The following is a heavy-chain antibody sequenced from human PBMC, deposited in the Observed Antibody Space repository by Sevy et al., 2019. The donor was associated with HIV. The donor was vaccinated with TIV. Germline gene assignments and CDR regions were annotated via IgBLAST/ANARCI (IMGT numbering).Heavy chain of an antibody. CDR3: AREDNWNDLDY. CDR1: GGSISSGSYY. J-gene: IGHJ4*02. D-gene: IGHD1-1*01. CDR2: IYTSGST. V-gene: IGHV4-61*02. Sequence: SETLSLTCTVSGGSISSGSYYWSWIRQPAGKGLEWIGRIYTSGSTNYNPSLKSRVTMSVDTSKNQFSLKLSSVTAADTAVYYCAREDNWNDLDYWGQRTLVTVSS.